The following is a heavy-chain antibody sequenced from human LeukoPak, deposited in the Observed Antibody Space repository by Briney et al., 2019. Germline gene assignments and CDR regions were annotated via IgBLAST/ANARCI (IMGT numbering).Heavy chain of an antibody. V-gene: IGHV1-18*01. Sequence: GASVKVSCKASGYTFANYGISWVRQAPGQGLEWMGWINAYNGNTNYAQMLQGRVTMTTDTSTSTAYMELRSLRSDDTAVYYCARWAGRLISSSWLDYWGQGTLVTVSS. J-gene: IGHJ4*02. D-gene: IGHD6-13*01. CDR3: ARWAGRLISSSWLDY. CDR2: INAYNGNT. CDR1: GYTFANYG.